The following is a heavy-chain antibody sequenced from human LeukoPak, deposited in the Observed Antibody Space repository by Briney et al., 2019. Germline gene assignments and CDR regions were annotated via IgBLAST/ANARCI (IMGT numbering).Heavy chain of an antibody. J-gene: IGHJ4*02. CDR2: INQDGSVK. Sequence: PGGSLRLSCAASGFTFSSYWMNWVRQAPGKGLEWVANINQDGSVKYYVDSVKGRFTISRDNAKNSLYLQMNSLRADDTAVCYCARDYSATGSFDYWGQGTLVTVSS. CDR3: ARDYSATGSFDY. CDR1: GFTFSSYW. V-gene: IGHV3-7*04. D-gene: IGHD3-10*01.